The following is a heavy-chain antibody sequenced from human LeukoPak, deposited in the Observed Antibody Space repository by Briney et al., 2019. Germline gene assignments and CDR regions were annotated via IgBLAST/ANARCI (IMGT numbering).Heavy chain of an antibody. CDR1: GFAFSSYW. V-gene: IGHV3-7*01. J-gene: IGHJ4*02. Sequence: GGSLRLSCAASGFAFSSYWMSWVRQAPGKGLEWVAHIKQDGSEKYYVDSVKGRFTISRDNAKNSLYLQMNSLRAEDTAVYYCARSPTGGSFDYWGQGTLVTVSS. D-gene: IGHD1-14*01. CDR2: IKQDGSEK. CDR3: ARSPTGGSFDY.